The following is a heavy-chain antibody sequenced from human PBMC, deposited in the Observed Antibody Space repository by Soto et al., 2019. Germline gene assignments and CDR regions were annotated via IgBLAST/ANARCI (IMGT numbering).Heavy chain of an antibody. V-gene: IGHV3-23*01. CDR1: GFTFSSYA. CDR3: AKFRDYYGSGSPDY. Sequence: EVQLLESGGGLVQPGGSLRLSCAASGFTFSSYAMSWVRQAPGKGLEWVSAISGSGGSTYYADSVKGWFTISRDNSKNTLYLQMNSLRAEDTAVYYCAKFRDYYGSGSPDYWGQGTLVTVSS. D-gene: IGHD3-10*01. J-gene: IGHJ4*02. CDR2: ISGSGGST.